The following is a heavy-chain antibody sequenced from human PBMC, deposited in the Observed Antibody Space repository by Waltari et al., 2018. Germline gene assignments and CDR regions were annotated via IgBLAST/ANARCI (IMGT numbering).Heavy chain of an antibody. Sequence: EVQLVESGGGLVQPGGSLRLSCAASGFTFSSYDMHWLRQATGKGLGWVSAIGTAGDTDYPGSGKGRFTISRENAKNSLYLQMNSLRAGDTAVYYCARAMAVAGYYYYYGMDVWGQGTTVTVSS. D-gene: IGHD6-19*01. CDR1: GFTFSSYD. J-gene: IGHJ6*02. V-gene: IGHV3-13*01. CDR2: IGTAGDT. CDR3: ARAMAVAGYYYYYGMDV.